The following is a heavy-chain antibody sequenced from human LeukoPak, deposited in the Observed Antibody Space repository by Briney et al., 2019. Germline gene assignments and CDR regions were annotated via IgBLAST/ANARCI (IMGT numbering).Heavy chain of an antibody. V-gene: IGHV3-23*01. CDR2: ISGSGDST. Sequence: GGSLRLACAASGFTFSSYAMSSVRQAPGKGLEWVSAISGSGDSTYYADPMKGRFTISRDNSKNTLYLQMNSLRAEDTAVYYCAKAGTLYGSGSSYWYFDLWGRGTLVTVSS. CDR1: GFTFSSYA. CDR3: AKAGTLYGSGSSYWYFDL. D-gene: IGHD3-10*01. J-gene: IGHJ2*01.